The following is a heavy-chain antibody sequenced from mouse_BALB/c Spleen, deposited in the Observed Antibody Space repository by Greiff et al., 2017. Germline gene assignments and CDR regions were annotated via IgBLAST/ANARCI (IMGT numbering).Heavy chain of an antibody. V-gene: IGHV1-9*01. J-gene: IGHJ4*01. CDR1: GYTFSSYW. Sequence: VQLKQSGAELMKPGASVKISCKATGYTFSSYWIEWVKQRPGHGLEWIGEILPGSGSTNYNEKFKGKATFTADTSSNTAYMQLSSLTSEDSAVYYCAGGYYYDSSYGNYAMDYWGQGTSVTVSS. CDR2: ILPGSGST. D-gene: IGHD1-1*01. CDR3: AGGYYYDSSYGNYAMDY.